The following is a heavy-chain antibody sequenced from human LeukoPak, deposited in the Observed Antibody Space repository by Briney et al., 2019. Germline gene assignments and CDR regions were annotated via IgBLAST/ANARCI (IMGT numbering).Heavy chain of an antibody. D-gene: IGHD6-6*01. V-gene: IGHV5-51*01. Sequence: GESLKISCKGSGYSFTSYWIGWVRQMPGKGLEWMGIIYPGDSDTRYSPSFQGQVTISADKSISTAYPQWSSLKASDTAMYYCARHAVDYSLSSPWRYWGQGTLVTVSS. CDR2: IYPGDSDT. CDR3: ARHAVDYSLSSPWRY. J-gene: IGHJ4*02. CDR1: GYSFTSYW.